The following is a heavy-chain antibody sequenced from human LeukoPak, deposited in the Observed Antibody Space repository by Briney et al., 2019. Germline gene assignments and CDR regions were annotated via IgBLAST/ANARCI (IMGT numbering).Heavy chain of an antibody. Sequence: SETVSLTCTVSGGSISSGGYYWSWIRQHPGKGLEWIGYIYYSGSTYYNPSLKSRVTISVDTSKNQFSLKLSSVTAADTAVYYCAREGAAREGYYFDYWGQGTLVTVSS. V-gene: IGHV4-31*03. CDR1: GGSISSGGYY. CDR2: IYYSGST. D-gene: IGHD6-6*01. J-gene: IGHJ4*02. CDR3: AREGAAREGYYFDY.